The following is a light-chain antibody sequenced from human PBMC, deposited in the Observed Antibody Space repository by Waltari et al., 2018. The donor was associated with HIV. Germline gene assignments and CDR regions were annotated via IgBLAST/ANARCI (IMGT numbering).Light chain of an antibody. Sequence: QSALTQPAAVSGALGESITMHCAGTSSDGGGYHSVSWYHKHPGTAAKVMIYDVNNRPSGVSNRFSGSKSGNTASLTISGLQSEDEAHYYCTSYRSSSTLVFGGGTKLTVL. CDR3: TSYRSSSTLV. CDR1: SSDGGGYHS. CDR2: DVN. V-gene: IGLV2-14*01. J-gene: IGLJ2*01.